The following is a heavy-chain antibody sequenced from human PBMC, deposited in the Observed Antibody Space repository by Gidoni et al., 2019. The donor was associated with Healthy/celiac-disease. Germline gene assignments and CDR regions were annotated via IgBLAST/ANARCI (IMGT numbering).Heavy chain of an antibody. J-gene: IGHJ6*02. D-gene: IGHD2-8*01. CDR2: TRNKANSYTT. Sequence: EVQLVESGGGLVQPGGSLRLSCAASGFTFSDHYMDWVRQAPGKGLEWVGRTRNKANSYTTEYAASVKGRFTISRDDSKNSLYLQMNSLKTEDTAVYYCARGRSMLDYYYYGMDVWGQGTTVTVSS. V-gene: IGHV3-72*01. CDR3: ARGRSMLDYYYYGMDV. CDR1: GFTFSDHY.